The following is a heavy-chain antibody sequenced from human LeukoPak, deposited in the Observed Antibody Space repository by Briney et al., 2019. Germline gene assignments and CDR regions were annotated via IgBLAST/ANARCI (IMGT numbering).Heavy chain of an antibody. CDR2: IWYDGSNQ. Sequence: GGSLRLSFAAPGFTFITFVMHWVRRAPGKGLGWGAVIWYDGSNQNYADSVKGRFTISRDNSKHTLYPQMNSLRAEDTAVYYCARDHGYSGYDYYFDYWGQGTLVTVSS. CDR1: GFTFITFV. J-gene: IGHJ4*02. V-gene: IGHV3-33*01. CDR3: ARDHGYSGYDYYFDY. D-gene: IGHD5-12*01.